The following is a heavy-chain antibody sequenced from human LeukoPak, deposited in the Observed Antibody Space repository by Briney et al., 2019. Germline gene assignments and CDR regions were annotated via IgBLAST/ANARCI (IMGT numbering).Heavy chain of an antibody. D-gene: IGHD6-19*01. V-gene: IGHV3-30*18. Sequence: GGSLRLSCAASGFTFSSYGMHWVRQASGKGLEWVAVISYDGSNKYYADSVKGRFTISRDNSKNTLYLQMNSLRAEDTAVYYCAKDGGSGWYYFDYWGQGTLVTVSS. CDR3: AKDGGSGWYYFDY. CDR2: ISYDGSNK. CDR1: GFTFSSYG. J-gene: IGHJ4*02.